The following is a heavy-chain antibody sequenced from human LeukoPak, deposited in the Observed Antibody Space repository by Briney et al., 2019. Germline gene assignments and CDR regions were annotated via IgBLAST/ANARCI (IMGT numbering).Heavy chain of an antibody. Sequence: PGGSLRLSCAASGFTFSSYGMHWVRQAPGKGLEWVAFIRYDGSNKYYADSVKGRFTISRDNSKNTLYLQMNSLRAEDTAVYYCAKDLMIVVVPAAISYMDVWGKGTTVTVSS. V-gene: IGHV3-30*02. D-gene: IGHD2-2*02. CDR2: IRYDGSNK. CDR3: AKDLMIVVVPAAISYMDV. J-gene: IGHJ6*03. CDR1: GFTFSSYG.